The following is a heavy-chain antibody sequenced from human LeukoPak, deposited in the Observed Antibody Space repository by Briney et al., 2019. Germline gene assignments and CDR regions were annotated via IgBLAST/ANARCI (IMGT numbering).Heavy chain of an antibody. V-gene: IGHV3-74*03. D-gene: IGHD2-21*02. J-gene: IGHJ1*01. CDR3: AITVDCRATTDCYSYFHH. Sequence: GGSLRLSCAASGFTFSSYWMHWVRQAPGKGLVWVSRISTDGTYTEYADSVKGRFTISRNNAKDTLYLQVNSLRAEDTAVYYCAITVDCRATTDCYSYFHHWGQGTLVTVSS. CDR2: ISTDGTYT. CDR1: GFTFSSYW.